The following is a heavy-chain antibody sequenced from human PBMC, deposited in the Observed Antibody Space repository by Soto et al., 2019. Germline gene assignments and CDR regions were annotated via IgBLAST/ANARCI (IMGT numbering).Heavy chain of an antibody. CDR2: ISYDGSNK. Sequence: GGSLRLSCAASGFTFSSYAMHWVRQAPGKGLEWVAVISYDGSNKYYADSVKGRFTISRDNSKNTLYLQMNSLRAEDTAVYYCARSEHTVVTPYYYYYGMDVWGQGTTVTVSS. CDR1: GFTFSSYA. V-gene: IGHV3-30-3*01. J-gene: IGHJ6*02. CDR3: ARSEHTVVTPYYYYYGMDV. D-gene: IGHD2-21*02.